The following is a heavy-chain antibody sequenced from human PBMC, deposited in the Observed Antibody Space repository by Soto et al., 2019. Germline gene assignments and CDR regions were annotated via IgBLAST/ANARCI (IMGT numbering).Heavy chain of an antibody. Sequence: SETLSLTCAVYGGSFSGYYWSWIRQPPGKGLEWIGEINHSGSTNYNPSIKSRGTISVDTSKNQFSLRLSSVTAADTAVYYCARGCVEWEDIVVVVAATSRWFDPWGQGTLVTVSS. CDR2: INHSGST. V-gene: IGHV4-34*01. CDR3: ARGCVEWEDIVVVVAATSRWFDP. J-gene: IGHJ5*02. CDR1: GGSFSGYY. D-gene: IGHD2-15*01.